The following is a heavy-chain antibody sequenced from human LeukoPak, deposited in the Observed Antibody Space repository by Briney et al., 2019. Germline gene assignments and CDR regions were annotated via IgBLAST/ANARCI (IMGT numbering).Heavy chain of an antibody. J-gene: IGHJ6*02. CDR3: THDYDYRMHV. V-gene: IGHV2-5*01. D-gene: IGHD3-3*01. CDR1: GFPLTTGGVA. CDR2: IYWNDEK. Sequence: ESGPTLVNPTQTLTLTCSFSGFPLTTGGVAVGWLRQPPGKALEWLALIYWNDEKRYSPSLRNRLTITKDTSKNQVVLAMTDMDPVDTATYYCTHDYDYRMHVWGQGTTVTVSS.